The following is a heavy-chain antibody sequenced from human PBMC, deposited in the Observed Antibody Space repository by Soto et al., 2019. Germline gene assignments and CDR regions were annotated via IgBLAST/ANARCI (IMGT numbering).Heavy chain of an antibody. CDR2: IWYDGTQK. CDR3: ARAGGTTVTGLWHCDS. V-gene: IGHV3-33*01. Sequence: GGSLRLSCEASGFTFNTYSMHWVRQPPGKGLEWLAAIWYDGTQKYYADSVKGRFIISRDNSKKTLYLEMSSLRAEDTAVYYCARAGGTTVTGLWHCDSWGQGTLVTVSS. J-gene: IGHJ4*02. CDR1: GFTFNTYS. D-gene: IGHD4-17*01.